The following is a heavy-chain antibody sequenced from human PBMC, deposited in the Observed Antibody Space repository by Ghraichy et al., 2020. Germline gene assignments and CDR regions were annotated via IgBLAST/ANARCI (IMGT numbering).Heavy chain of an antibody. V-gene: IGHV4-39*01. CDR1: GGSISSSSYY. D-gene: IGHD3-22*01. Sequence: SETLSLTCTVSGGSISSSSYYWGRNRQPPGKGLEWIGSIYYSGSTYYNPSLKSRVTKSADTSKNQFSLKLSSVTAADTAVYYCARHSSHSSGYDVGYWYFDLWGRCTLVPVSS. CDR2: IYYSGST. J-gene: IGHJ2*01. CDR3: ARHSSHSSGYDVGYWYFDL.